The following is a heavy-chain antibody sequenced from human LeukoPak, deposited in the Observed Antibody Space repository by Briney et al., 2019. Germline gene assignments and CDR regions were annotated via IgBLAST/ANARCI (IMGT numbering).Heavy chain of an antibody. D-gene: IGHD2-15*01. Sequence: GGSLRLSCAASGFTFSSYEMNWVRQAPGKGLEWLSHISSSGGTIYYADSVNGRFIISRDNARNSLYLQMSSLRAEDTAVYFCARDSLFCTGGSCYSNYFDYWGQGTLVTVSS. CDR3: ARDSLFCTGGSCYSNYFDY. V-gene: IGHV3-48*03. CDR1: GFTFSSYE. CDR2: ISSSGGTI. J-gene: IGHJ4*02.